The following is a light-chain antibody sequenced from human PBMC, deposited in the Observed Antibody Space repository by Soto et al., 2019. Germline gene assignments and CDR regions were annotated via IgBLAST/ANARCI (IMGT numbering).Light chain of an antibody. CDR3: QQYNTFSPTWT. V-gene: IGKV1-5*01. Sequence: DIQMTQSPSSVSASVGHTVTVTCRASQSVSGWLAWYQQKPGEAPKLLIYDASRLERGVPSRFSASGTGTEFTLTISSVQSDDSATYYCQQYNTFSPTWTLGQGTKVDI. J-gene: IGKJ1*01. CDR2: DAS. CDR1: QSVSGW.